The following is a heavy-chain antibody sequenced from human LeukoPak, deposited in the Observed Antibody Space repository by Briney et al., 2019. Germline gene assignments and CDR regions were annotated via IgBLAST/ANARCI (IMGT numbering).Heavy chain of an antibody. CDR1: GFTVSSNY. CDR3: AREGPRDAFDI. Sequence: GGSLRLSCAASGFTVSSNYMSWVRQAPGKGLEWVSVIYSGGSTYYADSVKGRFTISRDNSKNTLYLQMNSLRAEDTVVYYCAREGPRDAFDIWGQGTMVTVSS. J-gene: IGHJ3*02. CDR2: IYSGGST. V-gene: IGHV3-53*01.